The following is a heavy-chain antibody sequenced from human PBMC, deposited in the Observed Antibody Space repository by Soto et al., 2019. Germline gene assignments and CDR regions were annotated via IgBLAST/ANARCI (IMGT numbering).Heavy chain of an antibody. Sequence: VQLVHSGPEVKKHGASVTVSCKTSGYTFTDHGIDWVRQAPGQGLEWVGWVSSYNGNTNYAYNLKDRVIMTTDASTSTAYMELRGLRSEDTAVYYCAREVEGSYSPADFWVQGTPGTVSS. V-gene: IGHV1-18*01. J-gene: IGHJ4*02. CDR2: VSSYNGNT. CDR1: GYTFTDHG. D-gene: IGHD3-10*01. CDR3: AREVEGSYSPADF.